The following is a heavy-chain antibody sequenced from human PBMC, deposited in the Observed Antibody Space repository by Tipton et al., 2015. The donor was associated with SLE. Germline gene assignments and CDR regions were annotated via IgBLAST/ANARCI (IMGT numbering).Heavy chain of an antibody. Sequence: PGLVKPSQTLSLTCAISGDSVSGDPVVWNWIRQSPSRGLEWLGRTYYRSKWYNDYAVSVKSRITINADTTKNHFSLQVKSVTPEDTAVYYCARSRYSSSSYYYYHMDVWGKGTTVTVSS. CDR3: ARSRYSSSSYYYYHMDV. CDR1: GDSVSGDPVV. V-gene: IGHV6-1*01. CDR2: TYYRSKWYN. J-gene: IGHJ6*03. D-gene: IGHD6-6*01.